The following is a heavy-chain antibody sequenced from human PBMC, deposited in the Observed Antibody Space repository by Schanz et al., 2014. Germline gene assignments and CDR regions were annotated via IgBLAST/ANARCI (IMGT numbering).Heavy chain of an antibody. CDR1: GFTFSNYG. J-gene: IGHJ4*02. CDR2: IYDGGST. D-gene: IGHD6-13*01. Sequence: QVYLVESGGDLVKPGGSLRLSCEASGFTFSNYGMNWVRQHPGKGLEWIGYIYDGGSTYYNPSLKSRVTISVDTSKNQFSLRLSSVTAADTAVYYCARARSWPDYWGQGTLVTVSS. V-gene: IGHV4-31*02. CDR3: ARARSWPDY.